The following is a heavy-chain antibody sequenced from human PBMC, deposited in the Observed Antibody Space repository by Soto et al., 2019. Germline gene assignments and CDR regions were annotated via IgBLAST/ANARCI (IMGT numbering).Heavy chain of an antibody. D-gene: IGHD1-7*01. Sequence: QVTLKESGPTLVKPTQTLMLTCSFSGFSLNTTGVGVAWIRQAPGKALEWLASIYWHDDKRYSPSLEGRLTITKDTSKNHVVLTMTNMDPVDTATYYCGRAYNWNFVWGQGTLVTVSS. J-gene: IGHJ4*02. CDR1: GFSLNTTGVG. CDR2: IYWHDDK. CDR3: GRAYNWNFV. V-gene: IGHV2-5*01.